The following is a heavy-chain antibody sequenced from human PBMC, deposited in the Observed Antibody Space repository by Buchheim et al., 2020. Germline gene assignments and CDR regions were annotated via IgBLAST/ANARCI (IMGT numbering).Heavy chain of an antibody. CDR1: GFTFSDYG. J-gene: IGHJ4*02. CDR2: FPAGGAT. CDR3: VKGPALRLIDY. V-gene: IGHV3-23*01. D-gene: IGHD3-16*01. Sequence: EVQLLESGGGLVQPGGSLRLSCAASGFTFSDYGLGWVRQTPGKGLEWVSTFPAGGATYYTGSVTGRFTISRDNSKNTLSLQMSSLRVEDTAVYYCVKGPALRLIDYWGQGT.